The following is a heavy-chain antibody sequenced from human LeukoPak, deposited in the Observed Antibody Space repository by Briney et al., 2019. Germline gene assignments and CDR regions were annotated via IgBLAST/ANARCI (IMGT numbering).Heavy chain of an antibody. CDR1: GGSITSSSYY. J-gene: IGHJ4*02. Sequence: SETLSLTCTVSGGSITSSSYYWGWIRQPPGKGLEWIGSIYYTGSTYYNPSLKSRVTISVDTSNNQFSLRLSSVTAADTAVYYCARGDIIAAAGTGYFDYWGQGTLVTVSS. CDR3: ARGDIIAAAGTGYFDY. D-gene: IGHD6-13*01. V-gene: IGHV4-39*07. CDR2: IYYTGST.